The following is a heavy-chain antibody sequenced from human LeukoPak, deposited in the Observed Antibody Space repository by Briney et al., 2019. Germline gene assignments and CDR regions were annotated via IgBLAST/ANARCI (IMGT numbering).Heavy chain of an antibody. D-gene: IGHD2-2*01. CDR3: ARSWGGYCSSTRTCYAFDI. CDR1: GYSISSSNW. V-gene: IGHV4-28*05. Sequence: PSETLSLTCAVSGYSISSSNWWGWIRQPPGKGLEWIGYIYYSGSIYYNPSLKSRVTMSVDTSKNQFPLKLSSVTAVDTAVYYCARSWGGYCSSTRTCYAFDIWGQGTMVTVSS. J-gene: IGHJ3*02. CDR2: IYYSGSI.